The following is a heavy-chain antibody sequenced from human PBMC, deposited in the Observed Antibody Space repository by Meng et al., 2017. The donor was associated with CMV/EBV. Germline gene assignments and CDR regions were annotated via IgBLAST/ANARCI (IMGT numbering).Heavy chain of an antibody. J-gene: IGHJ1*01. V-gene: IGHV3-30*02. D-gene: IGHD3-3*01. Sequence: GESLKISCAASGFTFSTFGMHWVRQAPGKGLEWVAFIRYDGSNKYYADSVKGRFTISRDNSKNTLYLQMNSLRAEDTAVYYCAKDPPYYDFWSGPTPWGQGTLVTVSS. CDR1: GFTFSTFG. CDR3: AKDPPYYDFWSGPTP. CDR2: IRYDGSNK.